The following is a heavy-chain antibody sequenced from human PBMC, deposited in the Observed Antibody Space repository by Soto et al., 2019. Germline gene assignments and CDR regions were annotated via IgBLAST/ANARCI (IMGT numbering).Heavy chain of an antibody. V-gene: IGHV4-34*01. D-gene: IGHD3-16*01. CDR3: AGTRWGDFDY. CDR2: INHSGST. Sequence: SETLSLTCAVYGGSFSGYYWSWIRQPPGKGLEWIGEINHSGSTNYNPSLKSRVTISVDTSKNQFSLKLSSVTAADTAVYYCAGTRWGDFDYWGQGTLVTVSS. CDR1: GGSFSGYY. J-gene: IGHJ4*02.